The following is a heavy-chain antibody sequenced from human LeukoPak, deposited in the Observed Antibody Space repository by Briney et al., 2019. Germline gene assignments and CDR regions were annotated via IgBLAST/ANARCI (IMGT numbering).Heavy chain of an antibody. CDR3: ARDSWSSGWYNWFDP. CDR1: GYTFTSYA. Sequence: GASVKVSCKASGYTFTSYAMHWVRQAPGQRLEWMGWINAGNGNTQYSQKFQGRVTITRDTSASTAYMELSSLRSEDTAVYYCARDSWSSGWYNWFDPWGQGTLVTVSS. CDR2: INAGNGNT. D-gene: IGHD6-19*01. V-gene: IGHV1-3*01. J-gene: IGHJ5*02.